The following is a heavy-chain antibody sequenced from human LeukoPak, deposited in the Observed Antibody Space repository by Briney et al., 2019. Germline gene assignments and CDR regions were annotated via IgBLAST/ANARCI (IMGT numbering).Heavy chain of an antibody. Sequence: PGGSLRLSCTASGFTFGDYAMSWVRQAPGKGLEWVGFIRSKAYGGTTEYAASVEGRFTISRDDSKSIAYLQMNSLKTEDTAVYYCTRDQNLVVVATSAEYFQHWGQGTLVTVSS. D-gene: IGHD2-15*01. V-gene: IGHV3-49*04. CDR3: TRDQNLVVVATSAEYFQH. J-gene: IGHJ1*01. CDR2: IRSKAYGGTT. CDR1: GFTFGDYA.